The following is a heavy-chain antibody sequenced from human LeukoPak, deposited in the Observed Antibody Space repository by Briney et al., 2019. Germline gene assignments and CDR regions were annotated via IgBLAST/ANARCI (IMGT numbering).Heavy chain of an antibody. Sequence: SETLSLTCTVSGYSISSGYYWGWIRQPPGKGLEWIGSIYHSGSTYYNPSLKSRVTISVDTSKNQFSLKLSSVTAADTAVYYYARLRSWGQGTLVTVSS. CDR1: GYSISSGYY. J-gene: IGHJ4*02. CDR2: IYHSGST. D-gene: IGHD3-10*01. CDR3: ARLRS. V-gene: IGHV4-38-2*02.